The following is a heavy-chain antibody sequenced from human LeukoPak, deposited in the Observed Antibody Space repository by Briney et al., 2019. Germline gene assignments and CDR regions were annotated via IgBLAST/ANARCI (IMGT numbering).Heavy chain of an antibody. V-gene: IGHV4-39*07. D-gene: IGHD3-22*01. CDR3: VRTASSGYVGYFDY. CDR2: IYYSGST. J-gene: IGHJ4*02. CDR1: GGSISSSSYY. Sequence: PSETLSLTCTVSGGSISSSSYYWGWIRQPPGKGLEWIGSIYYSGSTYYNPSLKSRVTISVDTSKNQFSLKLSSVTAADTAVYYCVRTASSGYVGYFDYWGQGTLVTVSS.